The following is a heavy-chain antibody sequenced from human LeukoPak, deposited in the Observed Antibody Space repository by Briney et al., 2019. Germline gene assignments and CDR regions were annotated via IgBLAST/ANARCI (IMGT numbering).Heavy chain of an antibody. CDR1: GGSISSGGYS. CDR2: IYHSGST. Sequence: SETLSLTCAVSGGSISSGGYSWSWIRQPPGKGLEWIGYIYHSGSTYYNPSLKSRVTISVDRSKNQFSLKLSSVTAADTAVYYCARERITMVRGVISSWFDPWGQGTLVTVSS. CDR3: ARERITMVRGVISSWFDP. V-gene: IGHV4-30-2*01. J-gene: IGHJ5*02. D-gene: IGHD3-10*01.